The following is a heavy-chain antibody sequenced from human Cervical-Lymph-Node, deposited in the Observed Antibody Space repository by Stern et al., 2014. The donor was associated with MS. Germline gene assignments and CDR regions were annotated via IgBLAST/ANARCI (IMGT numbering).Heavy chain of an antibody. CDR3: ASLLGRIAVASVDY. CDR1: GGTFSNYA. Sequence: QMQLVQSGAEVKKPGSSVKVSCKASGGTFSNYAISWVRQAPGQGLEWMGWIMPIFGTANYAQKFQGRVTITADASTSTAYMELSSLRSEDTAVYYCASLLGRIAVASVDYWGQGTLVTVSS. J-gene: IGHJ4*02. CDR2: IMPIFGTA. D-gene: IGHD6-19*01. V-gene: IGHV1-69*01.